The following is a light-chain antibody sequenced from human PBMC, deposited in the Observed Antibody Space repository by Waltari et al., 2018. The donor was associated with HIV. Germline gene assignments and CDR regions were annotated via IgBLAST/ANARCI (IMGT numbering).Light chain of an antibody. CDR1: SDYSTYK. CDR3: GADHGSGSNFFYV. J-gene: IGLJ1*01. V-gene: IGLV9-49*01. Sequence: QPVLTQPPSASASLGASVTLTCPLTSDYSTYKVDWYQQKPGKGPRCGMRVGTGESVASKRSGSPDRFSVCGSGQNRYRTIKNIQEEDESDYYCGADHGSGSNFFYVFGTGTKVTVL. CDR2: VGTGESVA.